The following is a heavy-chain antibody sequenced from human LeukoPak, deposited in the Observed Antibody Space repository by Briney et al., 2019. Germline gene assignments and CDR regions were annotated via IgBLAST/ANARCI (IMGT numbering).Heavy chain of an antibody. CDR1: GGSISSSGYY. CDR3: ARRDGSLTD. D-gene: IGHD1-26*01. CDR2: IYYSGTT. Sequence: PSEALSLTCTVSGGSISSSGYYLGWIRQPPGKGLEWIGSIYYSGTTYYNPSLKSRVTISTDTSKNQFSLKLRSVTAADTAVYYCARRDGSLTDWGQGIQVTVSS. V-gene: IGHV4-39*01. J-gene: IGHJ4*02.